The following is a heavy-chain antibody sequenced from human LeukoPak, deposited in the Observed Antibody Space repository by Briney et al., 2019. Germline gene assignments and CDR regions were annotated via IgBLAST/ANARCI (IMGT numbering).Heavy chain of an antibody. CDR1: GFNFSNYG. D-gene: IGHD4-17*01. CDR2: MYRGGTT. Sequence: GGSLRLSCVASGFNFSNYGIHWVRQAPGKGLEWVSVMYRGGTTYYADSVKGRFTISRDNSQNTLYLQMNSLRAEDTAVYYCARSGTGYGDYDGFDYWGQGTLVTVSS. J-gene: IGHJ4*02. CDR3: ARSGTGYGDYDGFDY. V-gene: IGHV3-53*01.